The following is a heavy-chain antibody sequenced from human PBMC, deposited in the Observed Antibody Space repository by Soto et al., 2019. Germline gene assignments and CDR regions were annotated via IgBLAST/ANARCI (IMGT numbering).Heavy chain of an antibody. Sequence: SETLSLTCTVSGGSISSYYWSWIRQPPGKGLEWIGYIYYSGSTNYNPSPKSRVTIPVDTSKNQFSLKLSSVTAADTAVYYCARGRGSGSSFYYYGMDVWGQGTTVTVSS. CDR3: ARGRGSGSSFYYYGMDV. CDR1: GGSISSYY. CDR2: IYYSGST. V-gene: IGHV4-59*01. D-gene: IGHD3-10*01. J-gene: IGHJ6*02.